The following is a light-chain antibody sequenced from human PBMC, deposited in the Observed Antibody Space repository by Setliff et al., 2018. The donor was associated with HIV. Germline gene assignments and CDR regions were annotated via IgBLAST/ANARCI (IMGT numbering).Light chain of an antibody. J-gene: IGKJ1*01. V-gene: IGKV3-15*01. Sequence: EIVMTQSPVTLSVSPGERATLSCRASESVGSNLAWYQQKPGQAPRLLIYAASTRATVIPARFSGSGSGTEFTLTISSLKSEDFAVYYCQQYNYWPRTFGQGTKVDIK. CDR3: QQYNYWPRT. CDR2: AAS. CDR1: ESVGSN.